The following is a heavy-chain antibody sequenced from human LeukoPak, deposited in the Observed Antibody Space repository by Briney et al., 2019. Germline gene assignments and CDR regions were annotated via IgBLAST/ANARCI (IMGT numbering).Heavy chain of an antibody. CDR2: INPKSGNT. CDR3: ARGPIAAGGRGNWFDP. V-gene: IGHV1-8*01. J-gene: IGHJ5*02. D-gene: IGHD6-13*01. Sequence: ASVKVSCKAFGFTFTHYDINWVRQATGQGLEWMGWINPKSGNTGYAQRFQGRLTVTRNTSISTAYMELSSLRSEDTAVYYCARGPIAAGGRGNWFDPWGQGTLVTVSS. CDR1: GFTFTHYD.